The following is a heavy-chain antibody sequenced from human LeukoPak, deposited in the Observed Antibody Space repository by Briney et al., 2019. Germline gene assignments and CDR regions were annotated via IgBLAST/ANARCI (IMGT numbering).Heavy chain of an antibody. CDR1: GGTFSSYA. D-gene: IGHD3-10*01. CDR3: ARDRREDYGWGDQNYYYYGMDV. V-gene: IGHV1-69*04. CDR2: IIPILGIA. J-gene: IGHJ6*02. Sequence: GASVKVSCKASGGTFSSYAISWVRQAPGQGLEWMGRIIPILGIANYAQKFQGRVTITADKSTSTAYMELSSLRSEDTAVYYCARDRREDYGWGDQNYYYYGMDVWGQGTTVTVSS.